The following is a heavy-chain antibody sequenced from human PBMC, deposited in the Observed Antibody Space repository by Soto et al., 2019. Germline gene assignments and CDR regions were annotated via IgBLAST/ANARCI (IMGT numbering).Heavy chain of an antibody. CDR2: IIPMFGTP. D-gene: IGHD5-12*01. CDR1: GVTFNRQD. CDR3: ATSEGRGGYSFDY. V-gene: IGHV1-69*13. Sequence: ASVKVSCKASGVTFNRQDMRWVRQAPGQGLEWMGGIIPMFGTPHYAEKFQDRVTITADESTGTAYLELSNLTSEDTAVYYCATSEGRGGYSFDYWGPGTLLTVSS. J-gene: IGHJ4*02.